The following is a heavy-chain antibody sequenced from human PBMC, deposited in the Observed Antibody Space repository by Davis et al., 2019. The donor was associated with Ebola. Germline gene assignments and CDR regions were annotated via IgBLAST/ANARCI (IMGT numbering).Heavy chain of an antibody. V-gene: IGHV3-23*01. D-gene: IGHD2-2*01. Sequence: GESLKISCAASGFTFSSYAMSWVRQAPGKGLEWVSAISGSGGSTYYADSVKGRFTISRDNSKNTLYLQMNSLRAEDTAVYYCASLGVGDVVVPAPDAFDIWGQGTMVTVSS. CDR3: ASLGVGDVVVPAPDAFDI. CDR2: ISGSGGST. J-gene: IGHJ3*02. CDR1: GFTFSSYA.